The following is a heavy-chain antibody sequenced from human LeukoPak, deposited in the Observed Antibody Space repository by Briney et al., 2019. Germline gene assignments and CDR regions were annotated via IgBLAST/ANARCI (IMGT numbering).Heavy chain of an antibody. Sequence: SETLSLTCTVSGGSISSYYWSWIRQPPGKGLEWIGYIYYSGSTNYNPSLKSRVTISVDTSKNQFSLKLSSVTAADTAVYYCARQADVPSAIGYFDYWGQGTLVTVSS. D-gene: IGHD2-2*01. CDR2: IYYSGST. J-gene: IGHJ4*02. CDR3: ARQADVPSAIGYFDY. CDR1: GGSISSYY. V-gene: IGHV4-59*01.